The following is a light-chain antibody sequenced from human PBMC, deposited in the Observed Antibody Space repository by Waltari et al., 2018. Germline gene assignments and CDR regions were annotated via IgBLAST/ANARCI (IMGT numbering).Light chain of an antibody. V-gene: IGKV1-12*01. CDR1: QGIRSW. CDR2: ATS. Sequence: DIQMTQSPPSVSASVGDRVTITCRASQGIRSWLSWYQQKPGKAPKLLIYATSNLQSGVPSRFSGSGSGTEFTLTINSLEAEDAATYYCQQSSSLPQTFGQGTKVEIK. CDR3: QQSSSLPQT. J-gene: IGKJ1*01.